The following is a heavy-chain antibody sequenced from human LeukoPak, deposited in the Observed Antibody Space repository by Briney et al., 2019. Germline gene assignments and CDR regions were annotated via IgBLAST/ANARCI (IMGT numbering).Heavy chain of an antibody. CDR1: GYTFTGYY. CDR3: ARSIRQLVPSDY. Sequence: ASVKVSCKASGYTFTGYYMHWVRQAPGQGLEWMGWINPNTGDTNYAQKLQGRVTMTTDTSTSTAYMELRSLRSGDTAVYYCARSIRQLVPSDYWGQGTLVTVSS. V-gene: IGHV1-2*02. J-gene: IGHJ4*02. CDR2: INPNTGDT. D-gene: IGHD6-13*01.